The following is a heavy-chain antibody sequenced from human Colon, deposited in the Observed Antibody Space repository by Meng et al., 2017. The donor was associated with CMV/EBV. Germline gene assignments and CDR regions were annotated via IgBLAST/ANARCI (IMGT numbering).Heavy chain of an antibody. D-gene: IGHD2-21*01. CDR3: TTGLTYYFDY. Sequence: EVQLVDSGGGLVKPGGSLRLSCAASGLSFAYVSMNWVRQAPGKGLEWVGRIKGKDEGEALEFAAPVKGRFTISRDDSTNTHYLQMSGLKTEDTAVYYCTTGLTYYFDYWGQGTLVTVSS. J-gene: IGHJ4*02. CDR1: GLSFAYVS. CDR2: IKGKDEGEAL. V-gene: IGHV3-15*07.